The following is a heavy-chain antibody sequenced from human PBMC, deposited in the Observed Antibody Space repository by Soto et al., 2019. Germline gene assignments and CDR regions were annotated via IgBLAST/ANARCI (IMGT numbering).Heavy chain of an antibody. D-gene: IGHD5-18*01. CDR2: LDPDNDET. V-gene: IGHV1-24*01. CDR1: GYSLTELS. J-gene: IGHJ4*02. Sequence: ASVKVSCKVSGYSLTELSMHWVRQASGKGLEWMGGLDPDNDETIYAQKFQGRVTITADESTSTAYMELSSLRSEDTAVYYCARDPALRGYSYGSFDYWGQGTLVTVSS. CDR3: ARDPALRGYSYGSFDY.